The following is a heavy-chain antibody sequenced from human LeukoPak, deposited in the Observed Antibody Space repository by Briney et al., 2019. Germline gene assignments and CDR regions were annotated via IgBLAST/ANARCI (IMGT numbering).Heavy chain of an antibody. CDR1: GFTFSSYA. CDR3: ARSYGSGSYYYYYYGMDV. J-gene: IGHJ6*02. V-gene: IGHV3-30*04. D-gene: IGHD3-10*01. CDR2: ISYDGSNK. Sequence: GGSLRLSCAASGFTFSSYAMRWVRQAPGKGLEWVAVISYDGSNKYYADSVKGRFTISRDNSKNTLYLQMNSLRAEDTAVYYCARSYGSGSYYYYYYGMDVWGQGTTVTVSS.